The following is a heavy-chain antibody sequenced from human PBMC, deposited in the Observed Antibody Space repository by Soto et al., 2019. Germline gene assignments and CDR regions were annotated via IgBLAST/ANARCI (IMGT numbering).Heavy chain of an antibody. CDR2: IYYSGST. CDR1: GGSISSSSYY. CDR3: ARHRHGDYGYYYYYMDV. D-gene: IGHD4-17*01. J-gene: IGHJ6*03. Sequence: QLQLQESGPGLVKPSETLSLTCTVSGGSISSSSYYWGWIRQPPGKGLEWIGSIYYSGSTYYNPSLMSRVTISVDTSKNQFSLKLSSVTAADTAVYYCARHRHGDYGYYYYYMDVWGKGTTVTVSS. V-gene: IGHV4-39*01.